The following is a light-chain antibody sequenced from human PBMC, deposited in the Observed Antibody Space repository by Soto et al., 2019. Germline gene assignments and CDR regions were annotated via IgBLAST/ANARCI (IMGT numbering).Light chain of an antibody. V-gene: IGKV1-5*01. CDR2: GAS. CDR1: QDISTY. CDR3: QHYALYSAP. J-gene: IGKJ5*01. Sequence: RLTQSPSSLSASVGDTVTITCRASQDISTYLAWYQQKPGKAPTLLIFGASSLHNGVPSRFGGSGSGSEFTLTITCLQPDDFATSYCQHYALYSAPFGQGTRV.